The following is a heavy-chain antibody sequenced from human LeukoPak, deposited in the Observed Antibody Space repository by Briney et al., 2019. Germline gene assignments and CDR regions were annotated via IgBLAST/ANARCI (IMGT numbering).Heavy chain of an antibody. CDR1: VFRFSYYE. J-gene: IGHJ4*02. Sequence: GGPLRLSCEASVFRFSYYETSWVRQAPGEGMEWLSYINSGGSGIHYAGSVNGRFSISRDNAKNSLYLKMNSLRVEDTAVYYCAVVGRAGHPAYWGKGTRFTVS. CDR2: INSGGSGI. CDR3: AVVGRAGHPAY. D-gene: IGHD2-2*01. V-gene: IGHV3-48*03.